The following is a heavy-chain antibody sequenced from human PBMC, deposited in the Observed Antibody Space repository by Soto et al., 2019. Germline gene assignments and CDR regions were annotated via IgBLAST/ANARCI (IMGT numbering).Heavy chain of an antibody. Sequence: EVQLVQSGAEVKKPGESLRISCQASGYSFTNYWIGWVRQMPGKGLEWMGIIYPADSDTKYSPSFQGQVTISADKSISTAYLQWSSLKASDTAMYYCARLLGNTMVRGVLYGMDVWGQGTTVTVSS. CDR1: GYSFTNYW. V-gene: IGHV5-51*01. J-gene: IGHJ6*02. D-gene: IGHD3-10*01. CDR3: ARLLGNTMVRGVLYGMDV. CDR2: IYPADSDT.